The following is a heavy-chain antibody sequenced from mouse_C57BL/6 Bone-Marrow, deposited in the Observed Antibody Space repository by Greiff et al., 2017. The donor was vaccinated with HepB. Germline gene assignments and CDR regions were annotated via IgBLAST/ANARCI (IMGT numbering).Heavy chain of an antibody. J-gene: IGHJ2*01. CDR3: KRDGYGSSIYLDY. Sequence: LVESGAELVRPGASVTLSCKASGYTFTDYEMHWVKQTPVHGLEWIGAIDPETGGTAYNQKFKGKAILTADKSSSTAYMELRSLTSEDSAVYYCKRDGYGSSIYLDYWGQGTTLTVSS. V-gene: IGHV1-15*01. CDR1: GYTFTDYE. D-gene: IGHD1-1*01. CDR2: IDPETGGT.